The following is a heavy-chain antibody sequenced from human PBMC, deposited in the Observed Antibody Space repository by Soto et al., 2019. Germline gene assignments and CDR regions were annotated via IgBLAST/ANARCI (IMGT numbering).Heavy chain of an antibody. CDR2: FIPILDKA. CDR3: AITYGRDNSGPRDFDF. V-gene: IGHV1-69*02. J-gene: IGHJ4*02. Sequence: QVQVVQSGAEVKKPESSVKVSCKPSGGTFNTYTVNWVRLAPGHGLEWMGRFIPILDKANYAQKFQDRVTITADRSTFTAYMELNSLTADDTALYYCAITYGRDNSGPRDFDFWGPGTRVTVSS. CDR1: GGTFNTYT. D-gene: IGHD2-21*01.